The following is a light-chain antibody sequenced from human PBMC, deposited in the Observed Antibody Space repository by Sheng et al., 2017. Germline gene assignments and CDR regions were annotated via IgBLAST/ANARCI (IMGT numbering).Light chain of an antibody. CDR1: QSISSRY. CDR3: QQRSNWVT. Sequence: EIVLTQSPGTLSLSPGERATLSCRASQSISSRYLAWYQQKPGQAPRLLIFGVSSRATGIPDRFSGSGSGTEFTLTISSLEPEDFAVYYCQQRSNWVTFGGGTKVEIK. V-gene: IGKV3D-20*02. CDR2: GVS. J-gene: IGKJ4*01.